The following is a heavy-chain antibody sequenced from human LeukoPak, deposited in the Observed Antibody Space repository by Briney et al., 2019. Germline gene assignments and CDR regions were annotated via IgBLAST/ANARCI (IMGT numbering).Heavy chain of an antibody. D-gene: IGHD4/OR15-4a*01. V-gene: IGHV4-59*01. J-gene: IGHJ4*02. CDR3: ARDDYRY. CDR2: IYYSGST. CDR1: GGSISSYY. Sequence: SEALSLTCTVSGGSISSYYWSWIRQPPGKGLEWIGYIYYSGSTNYNPSLKSRVTISVDTSKNQFSLKLSSVTAADTAVYYCARDDYRYWGQGTLVTVSS.